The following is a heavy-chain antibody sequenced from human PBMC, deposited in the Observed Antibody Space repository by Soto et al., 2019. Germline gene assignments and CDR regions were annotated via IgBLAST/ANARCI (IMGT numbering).Heavy chain of an antibody. CDR2: ISSSSSTI. J-gene: IGHJ4*02. CDR3: ARDYYDSSGYSADFDY. Sequence: EVQLVESGGGLVQPGGSLRLSCAASGFTFSSYSMNWVRQAPGKGLEWVSYISSSSSTIYYADSVKGRFTISRDNAKKSRYLQMNSLRAEDTAVYYCARDYYDSSGYSADFDYWGQGTLVTVSS. CDR1: GFTFSSYS. D-gene: IGHD3-22*01. V-gene: IGHV3-48*01.